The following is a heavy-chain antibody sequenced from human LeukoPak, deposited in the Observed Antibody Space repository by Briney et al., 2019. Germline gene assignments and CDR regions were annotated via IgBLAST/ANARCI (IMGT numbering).Heavy chain of an antibody. CDR1: GFTVSSNY. CDR2: IYSGGST. D-gene: IGHD3-22*01. V-gene: IGHV3-66*01. CDR3: ARDISSGYYDAFDI. J-gene: IGHJ3*02. Sequence: PGGSLRLSCAASGFTVSSNYMSWVRQAPGKGLEWVSIIYSGGSTYYADSVKGRFTISRDNSKNTLYLQMNSMRVDDTAVYYCARDISSGYYDAFDIWGQGTMVTVSS.